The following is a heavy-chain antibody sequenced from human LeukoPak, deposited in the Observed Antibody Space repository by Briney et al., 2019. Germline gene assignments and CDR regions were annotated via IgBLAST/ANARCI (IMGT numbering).Heavy chain of an antibody. CDR3: ARLSDYYGSGSFGNTFDP. D-gene: IGHD3-10*01. CDR2: IYYSGST. Sequence: SETLSLTCTVSGGSIINQYWSWIRQPPGKGLEWIGYIYYSGSTNYNPSLKSRVTISVDTSKNQFSLKLSSVTAADTAVYYCARLSDYYGSGSFGNTFDPWGQGTLVTVSS. J-gene: IGHJ5*02. V-gene: IGHV4-59*08. CDR1: GGSIINQY.